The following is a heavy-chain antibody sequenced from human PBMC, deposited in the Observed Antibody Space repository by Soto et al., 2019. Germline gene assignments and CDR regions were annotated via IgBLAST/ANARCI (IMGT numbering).Heavy chain of an antibody. CDR3: ARGLGYSYGYASFDY. D-gene: IGHD5-18*01. J-gene: IGHJ4*02. CDR1: GGSFSGYY. Sequence: SETLSLTCAVYGGSFSGYYWSWIRQPPGKGLEWIGEINHSGSTNYNPSLKSRVTISVDTSKNQFSLKLSSVTAADTAVYYCARGLGYSYGYASFDYWGQGTLVTVS. V-gene: IGHV4-34*01. CDR2: INHSGST.